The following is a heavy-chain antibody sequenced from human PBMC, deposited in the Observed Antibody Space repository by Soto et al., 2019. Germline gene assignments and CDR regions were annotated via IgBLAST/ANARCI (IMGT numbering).Heavy chain of an antibody. Sequence: QVQLVQSGAEVKKPGASVKVSCKASGYTFTSYDINWVRQATGQGLEWMGWMNPNSGITGYAQKFQGRVNMTRNTSISTAYMELSSLRSEDTAVYYCARGPGLVRGNYYYYGMDVWGQGTTVTVSS. D-gene: IGHD6-19*01. CDR3: ARGPGLVRGNYYYYGMDV. V-gene: IGHV1-8*01. CDR2: MNPNSGIT. CDR1: GYTFTSYD. J-gene: IGHJ6*02.